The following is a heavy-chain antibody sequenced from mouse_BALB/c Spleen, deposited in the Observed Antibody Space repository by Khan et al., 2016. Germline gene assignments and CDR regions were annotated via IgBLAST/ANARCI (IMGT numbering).Heavy chain of an antibody. CDR1: GFTFSNYW. Sequence: EVKLEESGGGLVQPGGSMKLSCVASGFTFSNYWMNWVRQSPEKGLEWVAEIRLKSNNYATHSAESVNGRFTISRDDSKSSVYLQMNNVRADDTGIYEWTRADGYYVYTMDYWGQGTSVTVSS. D-gene: IGHD2-3*01. V-gene: IGHV6-6*02. CDR2: IRLKSNNYAT. CDR3: TRADGYYVYTMDY. J-gene: IGHJ4*01.